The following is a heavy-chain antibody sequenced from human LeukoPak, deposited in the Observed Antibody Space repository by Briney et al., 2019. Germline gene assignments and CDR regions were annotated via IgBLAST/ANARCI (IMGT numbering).Heavy chain of an antibody. V-gene: IGHV3-30*02. J-gene: IGHJ5*02. D-gene: IGHD3-3*01. CDR3: AMERLSGFSFVH. CDR1: GFTRG. Sequence: GGSLRLSYVACGFTRGMHWVRQAPGNGLEWVGFIRFDGTDSDYADSVKGRFTISRDNSKNTLFLQLSSLKPEDTAMYYCAMERLSGFSFVHWGQGTLVAVSS. CDR2: IRFDGTDS.